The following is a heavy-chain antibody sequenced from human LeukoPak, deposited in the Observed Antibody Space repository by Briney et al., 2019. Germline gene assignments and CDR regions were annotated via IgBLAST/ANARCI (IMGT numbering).Heavy chain of an antibody. CDR1: GSSISSGGYY. CDR3: ASQTMTTADY. D-gene: IGHD4-17*01. V-gene: IGHV4-31*03. CDR2: IYYSGST. Sequence: SQTLSLTCTVSGSSISSGGYYWSWIRQHPGKGLEWIGYIYYSGSTYYNPSLKSRVTISVDTSKNQFSLNLSSVTAADTAVYYCASQTMTTADYWGQGTLVTVSS. J-gene: IGHJ4*02.